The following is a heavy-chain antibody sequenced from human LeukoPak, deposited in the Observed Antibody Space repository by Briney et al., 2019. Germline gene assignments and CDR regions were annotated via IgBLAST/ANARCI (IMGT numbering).Heavy chain of an antibody. Sequence: PSETLSLTCAVYGGSFSGYYWSWIRQPPGKGLEWIGEINHSGSTNYNPSLKSRVTISVDTSKNQFSLKLSSVTAADTAVYYCAGGPRGTGYQAYCGQGTLVTVSS. CDR2: INHSGST. V-gene: IGHV4-34*01. J-gene: IGHJ4*02. CDR3: AGGPRGTGYQAY. D-gene: IGHD3-9*01. CDR1: GGSFSGYY.